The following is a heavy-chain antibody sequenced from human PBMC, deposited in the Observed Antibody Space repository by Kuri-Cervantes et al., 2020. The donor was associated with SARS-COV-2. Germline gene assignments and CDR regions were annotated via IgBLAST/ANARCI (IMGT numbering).Heavy chain of an antibody. D-gene: IGHD3-3*01. V-gene: IGHV3-21*01. Sequence: ETLSLTCAASGFTFSSYSMNWVRQAPGKGLEWVSSISSSSSYIYYADSVKGRFTISRDNAKNSLYLQMNSLRAEDTAVYYCARTYDFWSGYSSALIDYWGQGTLVTVSS. CDR2: ISSSSSYI. CDR1: GFTFSSYS. J-gene: IGHJ4*02. CDR3: ARTYDFWSGYSSALIDY.